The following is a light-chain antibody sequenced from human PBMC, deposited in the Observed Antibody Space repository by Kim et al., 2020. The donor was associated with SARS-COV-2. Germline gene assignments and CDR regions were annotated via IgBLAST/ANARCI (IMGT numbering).Light chain of an antibody. CDR2: GAS. Sequence: EIVMTQSPATVSVFPGERATLSCRASQNISSSLVWYQQKPGQAPRLLIYGASTRAIGIPARFSGSGSGSEFTLTISSLQSEDFAVYSCQQYRRWPLTFGQGTKVEI. CDR1: QNISSS. V-gene: IGKV3-15*01. CDR3: QQYRRWPLT. J-gene: IGKJ4*01.